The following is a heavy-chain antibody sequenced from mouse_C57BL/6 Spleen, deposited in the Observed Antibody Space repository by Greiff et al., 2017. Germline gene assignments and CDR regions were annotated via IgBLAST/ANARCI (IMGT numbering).Heavy chain of an antibody. CDR2: IYPGSGST. CDR1: GYTFTSYW. J-gene: IGHJ2*01. CDR3: ARGRSGYDGGY. Sequence: QVQLQQPGAELVKPGASVKMSCKASGYTFTSYWITWVKQRPGQGLEWIGDIYPGSGSTNYNEKFTSKATLTVDTSSSTAYMQLSSLTSGDSAVYFWARGRSGYDGGYGGQGTTLTVSS. D-gene: IGHD2-14*01. V-gene: IGHV1-55*01.